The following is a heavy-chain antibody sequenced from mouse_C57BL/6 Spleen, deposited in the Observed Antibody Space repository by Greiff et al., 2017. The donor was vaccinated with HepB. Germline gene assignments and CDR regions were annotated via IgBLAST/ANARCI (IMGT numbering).Heavy chain of an antibody. Sequence: VQLQQSGAELVRPGASVKLSCTASGFNIKDDYMHWVKQRPEQGLEWIGWIDPENGDTEYASKFQGKATITADTSSNTAYLQLSSLTSEDTAVYYCTRGSRDFDYWGQGTTLTVSS. V-gene: IGHV14-4*01. D-gene: IGHD1-1*02. CDR3: TRGSRDFDY. CDR1: GFNIKDDY. J-gene: IGHJ2*01. CDR2: IDPENGDT.